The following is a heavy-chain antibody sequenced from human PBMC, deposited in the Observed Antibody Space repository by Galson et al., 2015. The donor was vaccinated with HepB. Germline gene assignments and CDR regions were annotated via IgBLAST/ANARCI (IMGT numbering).Heavy chain of an antibody. CDR2: ISSSSSYI. CDR3: ARDAMGGGDSPDAFDI. J-gene: IGHJ3*02. CDR1: GFTFSSYS. Sequence: SLRLSCAASGFTFSSYSMNWVRQAPGKGLEWVSSISSSSSYIYYADSVKGRFTISRDNAKNSLYLQMNSLRAEDTAVYYCARDAMGGGDSPDAFDIWGQGTMVTVSS. D-gene: IGHD2-21*01. V-gene: IGHV3-21*01.